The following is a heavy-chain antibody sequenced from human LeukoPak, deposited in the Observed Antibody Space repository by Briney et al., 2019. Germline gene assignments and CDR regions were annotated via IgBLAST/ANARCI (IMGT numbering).Heavy chain of an antibody. D-gene: IGHD4-11*01. CDR2: IIPIFGTA. J-gene: IGHJ5*02. Sequence: SVKVSCKASGGTFGSYAISWVRQAPGQGLEWMGRIIPIFGTANYAQKFQGRVTITTDESTSTAYMELSSLRSEDTAVYYCASQRLSNYVFHNWFDPWGQGTLVTVSS. CDR3: ASQRLSNYVFHNWFDP. V-gene: IGHV1-69*05. CDR1: GGTFGSYA.